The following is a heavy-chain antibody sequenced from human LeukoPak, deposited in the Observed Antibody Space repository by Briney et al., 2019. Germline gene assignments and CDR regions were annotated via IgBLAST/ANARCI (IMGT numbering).Heavy chain of an antibody. D-gene: IGHD5-18*01. CDR2: INPNSGGT. CDR1: GYTFTGYY. Sequence: ASVKVSCKASGYTFTGYYMHWARQAPGQGLEWMGWINPNSGGTNYAQKFQGRVTMTRDTSISTAYMELSRLRSDDTAVYYCARADGYSYVYGGNNWFDPWGQGTLVTVSS. CDR3: ARADGYSYVYGGNNWFDP. J-gene: IGHJ5*02. V-gene: IGHV1-2*02.